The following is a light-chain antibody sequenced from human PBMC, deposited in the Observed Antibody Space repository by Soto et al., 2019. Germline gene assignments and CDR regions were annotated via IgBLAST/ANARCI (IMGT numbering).Light chain of an antibody. CDR2: AAS. V-gene: IGKV1-39*01. J-gene: IGKJ4*01. Sequence: DIQMTQSPSSLSASVGDRVTSTCRASQSISSYLNWYQQIPGKAPKLLIYAASSLQSWVPSRFSGSGSGTDFTLTISSLQPEDFATYYCQQSYSTPLPFGGGTNADI. CDR3: QQSYSTPLP. CDR1: QSISSY.